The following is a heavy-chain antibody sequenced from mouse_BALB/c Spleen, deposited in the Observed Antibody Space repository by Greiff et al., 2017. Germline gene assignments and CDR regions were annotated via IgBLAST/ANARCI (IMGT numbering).Heavy chain of an antibody. CDR1: GFSLTSYG. CDR3: ARHGGYYPYAMDY. D-gene: IGHD2-3*01. Sequence: VKLMESGPGLVAPSQSLSITCTVSGFSLTSYGVHWVRQPPGKGLEWLVVIWSDGSTTYNSALKSRLSISKDNSKSQVFLKMNSLQTDDTAMYYCARHGGYYPYAMDYWGQGTSVTVSS. V-gene: IGHV2-6-1*01. CDR2: IWSDGST. J-gene: IGHJ4*01.